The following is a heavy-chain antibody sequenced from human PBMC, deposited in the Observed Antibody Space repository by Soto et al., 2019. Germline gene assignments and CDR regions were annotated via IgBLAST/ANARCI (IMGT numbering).Heavy chain of an antibody. D-gene: IGHD3-22*01. V-gene: IGHV1-46*01. Sequence: ASVKVSCKASGYTFTSYYMHWVRQAPGQGLEWMGIINPSGGSTSYAQKFQGRVTMTRDTSTSTVYMELSSLRSEDTAVYYCTRRARIGKQLWLPFDSWAQGTLVTVSS. CDR3: TRRARIGKQLWLPFDS. J-gene: IGHJ4*02. CDR1: GYTFTSYY. CDR2: INPSGGST.